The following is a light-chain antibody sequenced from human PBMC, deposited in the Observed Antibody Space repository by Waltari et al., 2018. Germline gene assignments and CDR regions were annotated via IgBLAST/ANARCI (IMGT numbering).Light chain of an antibody. J-gene: IGLJ2*01. Sequence: SYELTQPPSVSVSPGQTATITCSGYQSGNRYTHWYQQKAGQSPTLVIFQDENRPSGIPDRFSGSNSCTTATLTINGAQAMDEADYYCQAWDSSTVVFGGGTRLTVL. CDR1: QSGNRY. V-gene: IGLV3-1*01. CDR2: QDE. CDR3: QAWDSSTVV.